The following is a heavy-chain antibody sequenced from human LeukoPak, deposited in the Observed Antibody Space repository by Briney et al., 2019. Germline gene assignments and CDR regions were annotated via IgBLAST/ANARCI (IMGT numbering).Heavy chain of an antibody. CDR1: GFTFSSYE. Sequence: PGGSLRLSCAASGFTFSSYEMNWVRQAPGKGLEWVSYISSGGRIKYYADSVKGRFTISRDNAKNSLSLQMHTLSGEDTAVYYCERDEPGIAVDVGVYWGQGTLVTVSS. J-gene: IGHJ4*02. D-gene: IGHD6-19*01. CDR2: ISSGGRIK. V-gene: IGHV3-48*03. CDR3: ERDEPGIAVDVGVY.